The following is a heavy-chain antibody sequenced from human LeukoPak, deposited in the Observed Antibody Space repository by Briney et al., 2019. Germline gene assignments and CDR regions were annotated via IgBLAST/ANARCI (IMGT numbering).Heavy chain of an antibody. V-gene: IGHV1-2*04. CDR2: INHNSDGT. D-gene: IGHD2-2*01. J-gene: IGHJ4*02. Sequence: GASVTVSCKPSGYTFTASYMHWVRQLLGQGCEWTVWINHNSDGTIYAQKFQGWVTMTRDTSISTAYRELSQLRSYDTAVYYWARGAQVSLPAASLDYWGRGTVVSV. CDR1: GYTFTASY. CDR3: ARGAQVSLPAASLDY.